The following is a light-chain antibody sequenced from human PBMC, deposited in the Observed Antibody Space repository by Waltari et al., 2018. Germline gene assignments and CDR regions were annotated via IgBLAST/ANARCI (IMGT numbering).Light chain of an antibody. CDR1: TGAVTSSLY. CDR3: LLYYGGVRV. V-gene: IGLV7-43*01. J-gene: IGLJ3*02. Sequence: QTVVTQEPSLTVSPGGTVTLTCASSTGAVTSSLYPNWIQQKPGQPSRALIYSTSNKHPWTPARFAGSLLGGKAALTLSGVQPEDEADYYCLLYYGGVRVFGGGTKLTVL. CDR2: STS.